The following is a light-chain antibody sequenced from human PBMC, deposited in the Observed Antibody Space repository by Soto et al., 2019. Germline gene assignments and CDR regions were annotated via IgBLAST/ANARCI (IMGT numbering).Light chain of an antibody. J-gene: IGKJ5*01. V-gene: IGKV3-15*01. CDR3: QQYNNWPLIT. CDR1: QSVSSSY. Sequence: EIVLTQSPATLSLSPGERATFSCRASQSVSSSYIAWYQQKPGQAPRLLIYGASTRATGIPARFSGSGSGTEFTLTIISLQSEDFAVYYCQQYNNWPLITFGQGTRLEIK. CDR2: GAS.